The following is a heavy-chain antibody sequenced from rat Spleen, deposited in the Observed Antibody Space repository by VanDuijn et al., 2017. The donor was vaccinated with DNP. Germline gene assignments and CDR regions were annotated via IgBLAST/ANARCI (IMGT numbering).Heavy chain of an antibody. D-gene: IGHD1-12*02. CDR3: ARHYYDGSFYSYAMDA. CDR2: INTDGGNT. Sequence: EVQLVETGGGLVQPGRSLKLSCVASGFTFSTYWMFWVRQAPGKGLEWVASINTDGGNTYHPESVKGRFTISRDDAKSSLYLQMNSLKSEDTATYYCARHYYDGSFYSYAMDAWGQGTSVTVSS. V-gene: IGHV5-58*01. J-gene: IGHJ4*01. CDR1: GFTFSTYW.